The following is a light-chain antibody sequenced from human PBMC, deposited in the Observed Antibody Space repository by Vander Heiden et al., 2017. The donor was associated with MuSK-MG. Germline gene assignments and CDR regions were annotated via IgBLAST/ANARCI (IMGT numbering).Light chain of an antibody. V-gene: IGLV2-11*01. CDR3: CSYAGSYTSYV. CDR1: SSDVGGYHY. J-gene: IGLJ1*01. CDR2: DVS. Sequence: QSALTQPRPVSGSPGQSVTISCTGTSSDVGGYHYVSWYQQHPGKAPKLMIYDVSKRPSGVPDRFSGSKSGNTASLTISGLQAEDEADYYCCSYAGSYTSYVFGTGTKVTVL.